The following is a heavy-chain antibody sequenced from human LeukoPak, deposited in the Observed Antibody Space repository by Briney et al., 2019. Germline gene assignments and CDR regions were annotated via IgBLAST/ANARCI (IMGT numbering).Heavy chain of an antibody. CDR2: IRSKAYGGTT. J-gene: IGHJ4*02. CDR3: TRARHKGVVGAATLDY. D-gene: IGHD2-15*01. Sequence: GGSLRLSCTASGFTFGDYAMSWFRQAPGKGLEWVGFIRSKAYGGTTEYAASVKGRFTISRDDSKSIAYLQMNSLKTEDTAVYYCTRARHKGVVGAATLDYWGQGTLVTVSS. V-gene: IGHV3-49*03. CDR1: GFTFGDYA.